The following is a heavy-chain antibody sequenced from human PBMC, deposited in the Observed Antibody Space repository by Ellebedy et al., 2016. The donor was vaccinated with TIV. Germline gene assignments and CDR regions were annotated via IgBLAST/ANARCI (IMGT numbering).Heavy chain of an antibody. CDR1: GFTFSSYG. D-gene: IGHD4-17*01. J-gene: IGHJ4*02. Sequence: GESLKISCAASGFTFSSYGMPWVRQAPGKGLEWVAVIWYDGSNKYYADSVKGRFTISRDNSKNTLYLQMNSLRAEDTAVYYCASRTRGDYPYFDFWGQGTLVTVSS. CDR2: IWYDGSNK. CDR3: ASRTRGDYPYFDF. V-gene: IGHV3-33*01.